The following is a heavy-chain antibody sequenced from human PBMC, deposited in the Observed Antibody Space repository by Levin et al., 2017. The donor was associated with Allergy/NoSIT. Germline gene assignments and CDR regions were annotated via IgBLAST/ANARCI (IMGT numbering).Heavy chain of an antibody. V-gene: IGHV3-30-3*02. Sequence: GESLKISCAASGFTFSSYAMHWVRQAPGKGLEWVAVISYDGSNKYYADSVKGRFTISRDNSKNTLYLQMNSLRAEDTAVYYCTEEGFDYWGQGTLVTVSS. J-gene: IGHJ4*02. CDR2: ISYDGSNK. CDR1: GFTFSSYA. CDR3: TEEGFDY.